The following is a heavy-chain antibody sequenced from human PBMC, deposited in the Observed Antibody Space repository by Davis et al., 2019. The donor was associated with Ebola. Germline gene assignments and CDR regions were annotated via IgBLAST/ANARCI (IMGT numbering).Heavy chain of an antibody. CDR2: ISWNSGSI. V-gene: IGHV3-9*01. CDR3: AKDSSSSSSYYYGMDV. J-gene: IGHJ6*02. Sequence: SLKISCAASGFTFSSYAMSWVRQAPGKGLEWVSGISWNSGSIGYADSVKGRFTISRDNAKNSLYLQMNSLRAEDTALYYCAKDSSSSSSYYYGMDVWGQGTTVTVSS. D-gene: IGHD6-6*01. CDR1: GFTFSSYA.